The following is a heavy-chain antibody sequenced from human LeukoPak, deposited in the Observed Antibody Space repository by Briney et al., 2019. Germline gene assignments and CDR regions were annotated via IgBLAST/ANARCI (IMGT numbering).Heavy chain of an antibody. V-gene: IGHV3-30*18. Sequence: GGSLRLSCAASGFTFSSYGMHWVRQAPGKGLEWVAVISYDGSNKYYADSVKGRFTISRDNSKNTLYLQMNSLRAEDTAVYYCAKGSAVAIDYWGQGTLVTASS. D-gene: IGHD6-19*01. CDR1: GFTFSSYG. CDR3: AKGSAVAIDY. CDR2: ISYDGSNK. J-gene: IGHJ4*02.